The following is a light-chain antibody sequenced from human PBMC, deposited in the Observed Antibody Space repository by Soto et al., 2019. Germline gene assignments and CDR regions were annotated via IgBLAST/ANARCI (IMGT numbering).Light chain of an antibody. CDR1: SSNIGSNT. Sequence: QSVLTQPPSASGTPGQWVTISCSGSSSNIGSNTVHLYQQLPGTAPRLLIYNNHQRPSGVPDRLSASKSGTSASLALTEFQSEDEADYYCASWDDSLNAGVFGGGTKLTVL. V-gene: IGLV1-44*01. J-gene: IGLJ3*02. CDR2: NNH. CDR3: ASWDDSLNAGV.